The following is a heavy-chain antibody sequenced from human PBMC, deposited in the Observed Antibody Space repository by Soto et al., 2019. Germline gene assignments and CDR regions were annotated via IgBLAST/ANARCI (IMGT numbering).Heavy chain of an antibody. D-gene: IGHD3-22*01. Sequence: GGSLRLSCAASGFTFSTYWMHWVRQAPGKGLVRVSRINSDESSTGYADSVKGRFTISRDNAKNTLYLQMNGLRAEDTAVYYCARAGYYYDIFDYWGQGFVVTVSS. CDR3: ARAGYYYDIFDY. CDR1: GFTFSTYW. CDR2: INSDESST. V-gene: IGHV3-74*01. J-gene: IGHJ4*02.